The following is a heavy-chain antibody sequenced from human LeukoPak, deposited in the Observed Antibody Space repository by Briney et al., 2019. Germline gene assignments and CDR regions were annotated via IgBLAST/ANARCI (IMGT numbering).Heavy chain of an antibody. D-gene: IGHD1-26*01. J-gene: IGHJ3*02. V-gene: IGHV4-39*07. CDR2: IFHSGST. Sequence: SETLSLTCTVSGDSIFSTTYYWGWIRQPPGKGLEWIGSIFHSGSTYYNPSLKSRVTISVDTSKNHLSLKVSSVTAADTAVYYCARGASGTLYDAFDIWGQGTMVTVSS. CDR1: GDSIFSTTYY. CDR3: ARGASGTLYDAFDI.